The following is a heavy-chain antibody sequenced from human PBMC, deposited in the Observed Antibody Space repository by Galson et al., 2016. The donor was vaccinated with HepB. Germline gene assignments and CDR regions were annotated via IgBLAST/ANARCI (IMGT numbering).Heavy chain of an antibody. Sequence: QSGAEVKKPGESLKISCQGSGYTFAIYWIVWVRQMPGKGLEWMGIIYPGDSDTRYSPTFQGQVSISADKSRSTAYLHWNSLKASDTATYYCARPSALAGRDAFDIWGQGTIVTVSS. J-gene: IGHJ3*02. D-gene: IGHD6-19*01. CDR3: ARPSALAGRDAFDI. CDR2: IYPGDSDT. V-gene: IGHV5-51*01. CDR1: GYTFAIYW.